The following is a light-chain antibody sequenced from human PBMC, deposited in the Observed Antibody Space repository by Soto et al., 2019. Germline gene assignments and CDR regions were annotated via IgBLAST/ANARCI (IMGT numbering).Light chain of an antibody. CDR3: QQYNTFPWT. CDR2: KAS. CDR1: QPIKYW. Sequence: DIQMTQSPSTLSASVGDRVTITCRASQPIKYWLAWYQQTPGKAPNVLIYKASSLESGVPSRFSGSGSGTEFTLTISSLQPEDFATYYCQQYNTFPWTFGQGTKVEIK. V-gene: IGKV1-5*03. J-gene: IGKJ1*01.